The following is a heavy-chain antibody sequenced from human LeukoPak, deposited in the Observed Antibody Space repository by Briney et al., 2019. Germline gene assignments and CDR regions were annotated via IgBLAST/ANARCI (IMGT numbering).Heavy chain of an antibody. CDR2: ISSNGGST. J-gene: IGHJ6*02. D-gene: IGHD3-22*01. Sequence: GGSLRLSCVASGFAFDDYAMHWVRQAPGKGLEYVSGISSNGGSTYYANAVKGRFTISRDNSKNTVYLQMGSLRAEDTAVYYCARDKYYYDSSGYYFYGMDVWGQGTTVTVSS. V-gene: IGHV3-64*01. CDR1: GFAFDDYA. CDR3: ARDKYYYDSSGYYFYGMDV.